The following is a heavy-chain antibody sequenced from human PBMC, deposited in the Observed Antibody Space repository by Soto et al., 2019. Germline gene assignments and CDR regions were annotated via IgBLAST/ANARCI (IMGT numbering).Heavy chain of an antibody. Sequence: QVQLVQSGAEVKKPGSSVKVSCKASGVTFSSYAISWVRQAPGQGLEWMGGIIPICGTATYAQKFQGRVTITADESTSTAYMEMSSLRSEDTAVYYCAREPPTLKGFSTRPCDWFDPWGQGTLVTVSS. D-gene: IGHD6-6*01. V-gene: IGHV1-69*01. CDR1: GVTFSSYA. CDR3: AREPPTLKGFSTRPCDWFDP. CDR2: IIPICGTA. J-gene: IGHJ5*02.